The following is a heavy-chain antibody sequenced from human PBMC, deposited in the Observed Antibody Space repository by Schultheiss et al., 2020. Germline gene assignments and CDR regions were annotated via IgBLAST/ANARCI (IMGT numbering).Heavy chain of an antibody. D-gene: IGHD3-3*01. Sequence: ASVKVSCKASGYTFTGYYMHWVRQAPGQGLEWMGGIIPIFGTANYAQKFQGRVTMTRDTSTSTVYMELSSLRSEDTAVYYCARSTIFGAGDYYYYGMDVWGQGTTVTVSS. J-gene: IGHJ6*02. V-gene: IGHV1-46*01. CDR3: ARSTIFGAGDYYYYGMDV. CDR2: IIPIFGTA. CDR1: GYTFTGYY.